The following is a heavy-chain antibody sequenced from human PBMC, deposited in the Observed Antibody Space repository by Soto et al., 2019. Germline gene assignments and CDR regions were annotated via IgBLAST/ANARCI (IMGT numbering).Heavy chain of an antibody. CDR1: GGTFISDA. Sequence: SVTRYCKGSGGTFISDASSWVRKATGQGLEWMGGIIPIFGTSNYAQKFQCRVTITADESTSTAYLELSSLRSEDTALYYCARLRDGYNCCDYCGKVYRVIV. CDR2: IIPIFGTS. J-gene: IGHJ4*02. D-gene: IGHD5-12*01. CDR3: ARLRDGYNCCDY. V-gene: IGHV1-69*13.